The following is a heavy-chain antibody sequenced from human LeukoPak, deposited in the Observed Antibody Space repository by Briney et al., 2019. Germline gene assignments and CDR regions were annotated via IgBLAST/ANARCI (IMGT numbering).Heavy chain of an antibody. Sequence: SETLSLTCTVSGGSISFYYWSWIRQPAGKGLEWIGRIFGRGLTNYDPSLESRVTMSVDTSKNLFSLNLKSVTAADTAVYYCARGREYGDYLDYWGQGILVTVSS. CDR2: IFGRGLT. CDR3: ARGREYGDYLDY. D-gene: IGHD4-17*01. V-gene: IGHV4-4*07. CDR1: GGSISFYY. J-gene: IGHJ4*02.